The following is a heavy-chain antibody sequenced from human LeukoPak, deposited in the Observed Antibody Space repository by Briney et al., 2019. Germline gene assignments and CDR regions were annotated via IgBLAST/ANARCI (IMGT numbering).Heavy chain of an antibody. CDR2: INHSGST. D-gene: IGHD6-6*01. J-gene: IGHJ4*02. CDR3: ARVPTTYSSYDY. CDR1: GGSFSGYY. Sequence: TSETLSLTCAVYGGSFSGYYWSWIRQPPGKGLEWIGEINHSGSTNYNPSLKSRVTISVDTSKNQFSLKLSSVTAADTAVYYCARVPTTYSSYDYWGQGTLVTVSS. V-gene: IGHV4-34*01.